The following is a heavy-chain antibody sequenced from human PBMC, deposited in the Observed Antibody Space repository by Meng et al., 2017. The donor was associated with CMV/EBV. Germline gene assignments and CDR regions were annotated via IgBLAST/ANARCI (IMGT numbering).Heavy chain of an antibody. J-gene: IGHJ4*02. V-gene: IGHV4-30-4*08. Sequence: QVHLEAARPVLVMPSHALSLTCGVSSGSISSGFYQWSLIRQPPGKGLEWIGYIYYSGTTYYHPSLESRVTISVDTSMIQFSLNLSSVTAADTAVYYCARLSGSGTTSTGYHYAFDSWGQGTLVTVSS. CDR2: IYYSGTT. D-gene: IGHD3-22*01. CDR1: SGSISSGFYQ. CDR3: ARLSGSGTTSTGYHYAFDS.